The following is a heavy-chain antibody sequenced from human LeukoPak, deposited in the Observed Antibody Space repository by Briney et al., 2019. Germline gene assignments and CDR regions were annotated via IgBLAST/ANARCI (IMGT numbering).Heavy chain of an antibody. J-gene: IGHJ4*02. Sequence: PSETLSLTCTVSGYSLSSGYYWGWTRQPPGKGLEWIGRIYHSGSTYYNPSRRSRVTISVDTSKNQYSLKLSSVTDADTAVYYCACGVRELLDYWGQGTLVTVPS. D-gene: IGHD5-24*01. CDR3: ACGVRELLDY. CDR1: GYSLSSGYY. CDR2: IYHSGST. V-gene: IGHV4-38-2*02.